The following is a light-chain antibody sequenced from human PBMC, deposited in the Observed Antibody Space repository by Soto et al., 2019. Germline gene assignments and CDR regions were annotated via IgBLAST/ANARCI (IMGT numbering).Light chain of an antibody. Sequence: QSALTQPASVSGSPGQSITISCTGTSSDVGGYNYVSWYQQHPGKAPKLMIYDASNRPSGVSNRFSGSKSGNTASLTISGLQAEDEADYYCSSYTGSSTYVVFGGGTKVTVL. J-gene: IGLJ2*01. CDR2: DAS. CDR1: SSDVGGYNY. CDR3: SSYTGSSTYVV. V-gene: IGLV2-14*01.